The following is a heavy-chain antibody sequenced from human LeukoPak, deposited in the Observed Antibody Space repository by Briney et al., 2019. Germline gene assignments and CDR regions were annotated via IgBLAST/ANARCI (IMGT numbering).Heavy chain of an antibody. CDR3: AGVLEGSNYFDY. CDR1: GGSISSGGYS. CDR2: IYHSGST. V-gene: IGHV4-30-2*01. J-gene: IGHJ4*02. Sequence: SQTLSLTCAVSGGSISSGGYSWSWIRQPPGKGLEWIGYIYHSGSTYYNPSLKSRVTISVDRSKSQFSLKLSSVTAADTAVYYCAGVLEGSNYFDYWGQGTLVTVSS. D-gene: IGHD3-10*01.